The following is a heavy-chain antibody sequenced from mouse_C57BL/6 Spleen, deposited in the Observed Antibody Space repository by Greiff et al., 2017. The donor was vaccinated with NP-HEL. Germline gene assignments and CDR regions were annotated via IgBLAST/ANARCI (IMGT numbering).Heavy chain of an antibody. CDR1: GYTFTDYY. D-gene: IGHD2-4*01. CDR3: ARRIYYDYDDGVDY. Sequence: VQLQQSGPELVKPGASVKISCKASGYTFTDYYMNWVKQSHGKSLEWIGDINPNNGGTSYNQKFKGKATLTVDKSSSTAYMELRSLTSEDSAVYYCARRIYYDYDDGVDYWGQGTTLTVSS. V-gene: IGHV1-26*01. J-gene: IGHJ2*01. CDR2: INPNNGGT.